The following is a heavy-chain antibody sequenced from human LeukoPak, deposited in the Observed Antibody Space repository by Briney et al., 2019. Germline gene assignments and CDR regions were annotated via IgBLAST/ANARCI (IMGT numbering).Heavy chain of an antibody. CDR3: TKSYSGSSPFDY. Sequence: GGSLRLSCAASGFTFSSYAMSWVRQAPGKGLEWVSTISGSGGSTYYADSVKGRFTISRDNSKNTLFLQMNSLRAEDTAVYYCTKSYSGSSPFDYWGQGTLVTVSS. CDR2: ISGSGGST. J-gene: IGHJ4*02. CDR1: GFTFSSYA. V-gene: IGHV3-23*01. D-gene: IGHD1-26*01.